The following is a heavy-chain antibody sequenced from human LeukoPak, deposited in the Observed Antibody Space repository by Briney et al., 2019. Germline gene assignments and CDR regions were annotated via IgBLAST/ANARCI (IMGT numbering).Heavy chain of an antibody. J-gene: IGHJ4*02. Sequence: PGGSLRLSCAASGFTFSSYWMSWVRQAPGKGLEWVANIKQDGSEKYYVDSVKGRFTISRDNAKNSLYLQMNSLRAEDTAVYYCARRGKTPTIITMVRGVIRDVGPFDYWGQGTLVTVSS. CDR3: ARRGKTPTIITMVRGVIRDVGPFDY. CDR1: GFTFSSYW. V-gene: IGHV3-7*01. CDR2: IKQDGSEK. D-gene: IGHD3-10*01.